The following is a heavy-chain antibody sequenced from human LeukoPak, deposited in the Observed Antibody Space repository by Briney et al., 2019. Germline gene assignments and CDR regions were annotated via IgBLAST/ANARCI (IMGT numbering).Heavy chain of an antibody. CDR1: GFSFGSCA. CDR2: ISYDGTEN. V-gene: IGHV3-30-3*01. Sequence: GGSLRLSCAVSGFSFGSCAMHWVRQAPGKGLEWVAVISYDGTENNYADSVKGRFTISRDNSKNTLYLQMNSLGADDTAVYYCAKGNWRYFDYWGQGTLVTVSS. CDR3: AKGNWRYFDY. J-gene: IGHJ4*02. D-gene: IGHD1-1*01.